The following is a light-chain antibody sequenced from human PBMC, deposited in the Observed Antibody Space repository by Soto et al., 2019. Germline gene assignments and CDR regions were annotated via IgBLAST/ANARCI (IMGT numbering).Light chain of an antibody. CDR1: QSIGNY. CDR3: QQSYSTTWT. Sequence: EIPMTQSPSSPFASLCDTVTIPCRASQSIGNYLNWYQQKPGKVPKLLIYAASTLQSGVPSRFSGSGSETDFTLTISSLQPEDFATYSCQQSYSTTWTFGQGTKVDI. J-gene: IGKJ1*01. CDR2: AAS. V-gene: IGKV1-39*01.